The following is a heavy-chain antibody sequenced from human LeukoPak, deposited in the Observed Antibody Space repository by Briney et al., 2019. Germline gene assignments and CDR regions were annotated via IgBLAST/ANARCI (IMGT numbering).Heavy chain of an antibody. V-gene: IGHV4-4*07. CDR3: ARTTEGGYTYGYFYYYYMDV. J-gene: IGHJ6*03. CDR1: GGSISSYY. D-gene: IGHD5-18*01. CDR2: IYTSGST. Sequence: PSETLSLTCTVPGGSISSYYWSWIRQPAGKGLEWIGRIYTSGSTNYNPSLKSRVTMSVDTSKNQFSLKVTSVTAADTAVYYCARTTEGGYTYGYFYYYYMDVWGKGTTVTISS.